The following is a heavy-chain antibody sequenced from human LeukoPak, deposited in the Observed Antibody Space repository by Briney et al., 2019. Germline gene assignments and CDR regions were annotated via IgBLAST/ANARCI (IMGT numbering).Heavy chain of an antibody. CDR1: GGSFSGYY. J-gene: IGHJ4*02. D-gene: IGHD6-13*01. V-gene: IGHV4-34*01. Sequence: PSETLSLTCAVYGGSFSGYYWSWIRQPPGKGLEWIGEINQSGSTTYNPSLKSRVTISVDTSKNQFSLKLSSVTAADTAVYYCARESQQLTLDYWGQGTLVTVSS. CDR2: INQSGST. CDR3: ARESQQLTLDY.